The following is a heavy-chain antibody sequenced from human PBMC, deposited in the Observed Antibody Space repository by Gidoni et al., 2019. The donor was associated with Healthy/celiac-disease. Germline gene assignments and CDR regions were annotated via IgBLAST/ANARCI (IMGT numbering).Heavy chain of an antibody. CDR2: INTNTGRP. V-gene: IGHV7-4-1*02. D-gene: IGHD6-13*01. Sequence: QVQLVYSGSELKKPGASVVWSCKASGYTFTSYAMNWVRQALGQGLSWMGWINTNTGRPTYAHGFTGRFVFSWDTSVSTSYLQIINLQAEDTAVHYCARDPEAAGQGYWFYPWGQGTLVTVSS. J-gene: IGHJ5*02. CDR1: GYTFTSYA. CDR3: ARDPEAAGQGYWFYP.